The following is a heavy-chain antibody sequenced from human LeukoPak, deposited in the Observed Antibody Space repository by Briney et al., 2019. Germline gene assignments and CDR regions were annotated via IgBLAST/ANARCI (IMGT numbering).Heavy chain of an antibody. J-gene: IGHJ5*02. V-gene: IGHV1-2*06. D-gene: IGHD3-10*01. CDR1: GYTFTGYY. CDR3: VRDPLWFGEKRFDP. Sequence: ASVKVSCKASGYTFTGYYLHWVRQAPGQGLEWMRRINPNSGGTRYAQKFQGRVTMTRDTSISTAYMELSRLKSDDTAVYYCVRDPLWFGEKRFDPWGQGTLVTVSS. CDR2: INPNSGGT.